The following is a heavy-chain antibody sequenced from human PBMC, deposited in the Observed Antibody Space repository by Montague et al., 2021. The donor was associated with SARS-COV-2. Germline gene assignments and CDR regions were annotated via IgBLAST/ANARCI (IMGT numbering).Heavy chain of an antibody. CDR3: ARAGQQLARYYYYGMDV. J-gene: IGHJ6*02. V-gene: IGHV4-34*01. D-gene: IGHD6-13*01. Sequence: SETLSLTCAVYGGSFSGYYWRWIRQPPGKGLEWIGEINHSGSTNYNPSLKSRVTISVDTSKNQFSLKLSSVTAADTAVYYCARAGQQLARYYYYGMDVWGQGTTVTVSS. CDR2: INHSGST. CDR1: GGSFSGYY.